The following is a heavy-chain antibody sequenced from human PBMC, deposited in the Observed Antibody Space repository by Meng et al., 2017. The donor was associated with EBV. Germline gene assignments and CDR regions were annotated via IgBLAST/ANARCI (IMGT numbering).Heavy chain of an antibody. CDR1: GGPFRYYA. CDR2: FLPRLGAP. Sequence: QGHVWHAAAEVNKPWSSVKVSCKTSGGPFRYYAISWVRQAPGQGLEWLGGFLPRLGAPNYAQKFHGRVKITADESTSTHYMDLSSLRSEDTAIYYCASESGRGYTPDYWGQGTLVTVSS. J-gene: IGHJ4*02. CDR3: ASESGRGYTPDY. V-gene: IGHV1-69*01. D-gene: IGHD3-10*01.